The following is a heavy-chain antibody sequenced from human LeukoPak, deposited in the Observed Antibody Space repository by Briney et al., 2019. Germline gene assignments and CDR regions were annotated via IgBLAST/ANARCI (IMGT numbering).Heavy chain of an antibody. CDR1: GGSISTYY. V-gene: IGHV4-59*12. CDR3: ASSIVGAHRDQYYYYYMDV. J-gene: IGHJ6*03. Sequence: SETLSLTCTVSGGSISTYYWSWIRQPPGKGLEWIGYMYYSGSTNYNPSLKSRVTISVDTSKNQFSLKLSSVTAADTAVYYCASSIVGAHRDQYYYYYMDVWGKGTTVTISS. D-gene: IGHD1-26*01. CDR2: MYYSGST.